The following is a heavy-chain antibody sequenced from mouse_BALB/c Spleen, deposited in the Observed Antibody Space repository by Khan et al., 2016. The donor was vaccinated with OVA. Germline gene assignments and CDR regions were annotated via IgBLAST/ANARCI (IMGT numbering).Heavy chain of an antibody. CDR1: GFSLTTYG. D-gene: IGHD2-1*01. CDR3: ARVRNYGNYWAMDY. J-gene: IGHJ4*01. CDR2: IWAGGST. V-gene: IGHV2-9*02. Sequence: QVQLKESGPGLVAPSQSLSITCTVSGFSLTTYGVHWVRQPPGKGLEWLGVIWAGGSTHFNSALMSRLSISKDNSKSHVFLKMNSLQTVDTAMYYCARVRNYGNYWAMDYWGQGTSVTVSS.